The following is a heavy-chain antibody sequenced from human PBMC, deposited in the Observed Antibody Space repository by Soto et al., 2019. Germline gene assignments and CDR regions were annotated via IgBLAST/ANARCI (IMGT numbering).Heavy chain of an antibody. Sequence: SETLSLTCAVDGGSVSGYYWTWIRQPPGKGLEWIGEINHSGNTNYNPSLESRVTMSVDTSKNHFSLKVTSVSAADTAVYYCARVRAARPSFFYYYYYGMDVWGQGTTVTV. CDR1: GGSVSGYY. D-gene: IGHD6-6*01. CDR3: ARVRAARPSFFYYYYYGMDV. J-gene: IGHJ6*02. V-gene: IGHV4-34*01. CDR2: INHSGNT.